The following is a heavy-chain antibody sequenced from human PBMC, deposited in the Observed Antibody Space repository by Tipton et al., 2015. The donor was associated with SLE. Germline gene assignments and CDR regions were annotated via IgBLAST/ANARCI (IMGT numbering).Heavy chain of an antibody. Sequence: QSGPEVKKPGASVKVSCKASNYTFTTFGVSWVRQAPGQGLEWVGGISAYNGNTKYALKLQGRVTMTTDTSTNTAYMELTSLTSDDTAVYYCASTPSHPDAFDIWGQGTMVTVSS. V-gene: IGHV1-18*01. CDR1: NYTFTTFG. J-gene: IGHJ3*02. CDR3: ASTPSHPDAFDI. CDR2: ISAYNGNT.